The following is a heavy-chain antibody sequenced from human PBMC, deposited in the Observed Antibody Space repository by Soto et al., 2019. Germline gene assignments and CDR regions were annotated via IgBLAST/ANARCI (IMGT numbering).Heavy chain of an antibody. D-gene: IGHD6-13*01. Sequence: SETLSLTCTVSGGSISSSSYYWGWIRQPPGKGLEWIGSIYYSGSTYYNPSLKSRVTISVDTSKNQFSLKLSSVTAADTAVYYCASPDLTAGNFDYWGQGTLVTVSS. CDR2: IYYSGST. V-gene: IGHV4-39*01. J-gene: IGHJ4*02. CDR3: ASPDLTAGNFDY. CDR1: GGSISSSSYY.